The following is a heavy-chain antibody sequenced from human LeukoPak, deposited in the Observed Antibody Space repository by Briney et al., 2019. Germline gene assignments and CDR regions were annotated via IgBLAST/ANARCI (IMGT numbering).Heavy chain of an antibody. CDR1: GFTFNSYE. CDR3: ARVIYTWNADY. D-gene: IGHD1-1*01. J-gene: IGHJ4*02. CDR2: ISSSGSTI. V-gene: IGHV3-48*03. Sequence: PGGSLRLSCAASGFTFNSYEMNWVRQAPGKGLEWVSYISSSGSTIFYADSVMGRFTISRDNAKNSLDLQMNSLRAEDTAVYYCARVIYTWNADYWGQGTLVTVSS.